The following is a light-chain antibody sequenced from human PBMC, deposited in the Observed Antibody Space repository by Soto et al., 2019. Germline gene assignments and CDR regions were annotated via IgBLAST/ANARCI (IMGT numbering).Light chain of an antibody. CDR3: QQYNNWIPIT. CDR2: GAS. J-gene: IGKJ5*01. V-gene: IGKV3-15*01. Sequence: QSPSALSVTKGERATLPCTASQSVGPNLVWYQQKFGQAPRLLIYGASTRATDIPSRFSGSGSGTKFTLTITSRQSEDFAGYYCQQYNNWIPITFAQGTLLEI. CDR1: QSVGPN.